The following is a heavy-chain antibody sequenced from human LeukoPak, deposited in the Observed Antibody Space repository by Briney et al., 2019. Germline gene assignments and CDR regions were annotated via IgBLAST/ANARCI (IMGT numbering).Heavy chain of an antibody. D-gene: IGHD5-18*01. Sequence: SETLSLTCAVYGGSFSGYYWSWIRQPPGKGLGWIGEINHSGSTNYNPSLKSRVTISVDTSKNQFSLKLSSVTAADTAVYYCARRTRTTTRNRGYSYGLIDYWGQGTLVTVSS. V-gene: IGHV4-34*01. CDR3: ARRTRTTTRNRGYSYGLIDY. CDR1: GGSFSGYY. CDR2: INHSGST. J-gene: IGHJ4*02.